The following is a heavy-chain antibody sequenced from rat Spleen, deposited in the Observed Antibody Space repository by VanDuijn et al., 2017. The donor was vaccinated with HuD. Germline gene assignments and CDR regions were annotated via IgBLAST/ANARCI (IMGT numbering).Heavy chain of an antibody. J-gene: IGHJ2*01. CDR1: GFTFSDYN. Sequence: EVQVVESGGGLVQPGRSLKLSCAASGFTFSDYNMAWVRQAPKKGLEWVAAITYDGSSTYYRDSMKGRFTISRDNAKSTLYLQMDSLRSEDTATYYCARSVFDYWGQGVMVTVSS. CDR3: ARSVFDY. CDR2: ITYDGSST. V-gene: IGHV5-7*01.